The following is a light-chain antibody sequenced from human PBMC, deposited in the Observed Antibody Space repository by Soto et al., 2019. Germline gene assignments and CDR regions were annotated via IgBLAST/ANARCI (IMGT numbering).Light chain of an antibody. V-gene: IGLV2-14*01. CDR3: GSYTPRNLF. CDR1: SSDVGADDF. J-gene: IGLJ2*01. Sequence: QSALTQPASVSGSPGQSITISCTGTSSDVGADDFVSWYQQHPGKAPKLIIYGVSYRPSGVSSRFSGSKSGNTASLTISGLQTDDEADYYCGSYTPRNLFFGGGTQLTVL. CDR2: GVS.